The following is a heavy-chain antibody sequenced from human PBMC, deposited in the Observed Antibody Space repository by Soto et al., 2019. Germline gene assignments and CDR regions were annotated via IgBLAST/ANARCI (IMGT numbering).Heavy chain of an antibody. V-gene: IGHV3-53*02. CDR1: GFSVSSNY. CDR3: AKKRSGSWSMGCFDS. D-gene: IGHD3-16*01. Sequence: EVQLVETGGGLIQPGGSLRLSCAASGFSVSSNYLNWVRQAPGKGLEWLSAISGNANDIYYADSVKGRFTISRDSSTNTVFLQMNSLRAEDTALYYCAKKRSGSWSMGCFDSWGQGTLVTVSS. CDR2: ISGNANDI. J-gene: IGHJ4*02.